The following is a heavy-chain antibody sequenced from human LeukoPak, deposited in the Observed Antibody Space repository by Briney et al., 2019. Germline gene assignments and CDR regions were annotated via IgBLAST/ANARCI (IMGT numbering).Heavy chain of an antibody. V-gene: IGHV1-18*01. D-gene: IGHD1-26*01. CDR2: ISAYNGNT. CDR3: ARAMGATFYYYMDV. CDR1: GYTFTSYG. J-gene: IGHJ6*03. Sequence: ASVKVSCKASGYTFTSYGISWVRQAPGQGLEWMGWISAYNGNTNYAQKLQGRVTMTTDTSTSTAYMELRSLRSDDTAVYYCARAMGATFYYYMDVWGKGTTVTVSS.